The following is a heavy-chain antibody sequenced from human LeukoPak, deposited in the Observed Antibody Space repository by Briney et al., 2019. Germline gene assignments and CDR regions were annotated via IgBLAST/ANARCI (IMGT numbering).Heavy chain of an antibody. CDR2: ISAKNGNT. Sequence: VASVKVSCKASGYTFTNYGISWVRQAPGQGLQWMGWISAKNGNTKYAEKFQGRGTMTTDTSTNTAYMELRSLRSDDTAVYYCARDRQDYYDSSGYFDSWGQGTLVTVSS. D-gene: IGHD3-22*01. CDR1: GYTFTNYG. CDR3: ARDRQDYYDSSGYFDS. V-gene: IGHV1-18*01. J-gene: IGHJ4*02.